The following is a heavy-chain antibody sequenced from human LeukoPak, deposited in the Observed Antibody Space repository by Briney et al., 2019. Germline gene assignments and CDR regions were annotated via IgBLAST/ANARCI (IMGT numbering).Heavy chain of an antibody. V-gene: IGHV1-18*04. J-gene: IGHJ6*03. Sequence: ASVKVSCKASGYTCSDYGINWVRQAPGQGLEWMGWISGHNGHTNYAQRFQARVTMTTDTSTSTAYMELRSLRSDDTAVYFCARFPQPGTTSFFYHYMDVWGKGTTVTVSS. D-gene: IGHD1-7*01. CDR2: ISGHNGHT. CDR3: ARFPQPGTTSFFYHYMDV. CDR1: GYTCSDYG.